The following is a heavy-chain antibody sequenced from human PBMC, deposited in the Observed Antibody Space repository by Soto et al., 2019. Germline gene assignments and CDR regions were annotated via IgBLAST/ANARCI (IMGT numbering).Heavy chain of an antibody. Sequence: GASVKLSCKASGYTFTSYYMHWARQAPGQGLEWMGIINPSGGSTSYAQKFQGRVTMTRDTSTSTVYMEPSSLRSEDTAVYYCASLGYCSSTSCYDLGPWGQGTLVTVSS. D-gene: IGHD2-2*01. J-gene: IGHJ5*02. CDR1: GYTFTSYY. CDR2: INPSGGST. CDR3: ASLGYCSSTSCYDLGP. V-gene: IGHV1-46*01.